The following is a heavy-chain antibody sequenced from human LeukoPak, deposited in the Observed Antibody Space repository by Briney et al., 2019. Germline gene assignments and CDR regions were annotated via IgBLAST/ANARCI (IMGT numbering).Heavy chain of an antibody. CDR1: GFTFSSYS. D-gene: IGHD3-22*01. V-gene: IGHV3-48*04. Sequence: GGSLRLSCAASGFTFSSYSMNWVRQAPGKGLEWVSYISSSSSTIYYADSVKGRFTISRDNAKNSLYLQMNSLRAEDAAVYYCARDIYYDSSGYYGSVYWGQGTLVTVSS. CDR3: ARDIYYDSSGYYGSVY. J-gene: IGHJ4*02. CDR2: ISSSSSTI.